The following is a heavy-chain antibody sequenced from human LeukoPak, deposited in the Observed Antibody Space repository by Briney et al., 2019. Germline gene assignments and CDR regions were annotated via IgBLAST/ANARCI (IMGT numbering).Heavy chain of an antibody. CDR1: GFTFSNFG. V-gene: IGHV3-21*01. CDR2: ISSSSSYI. CDR3: ARDYTGWSRDY. Sequence: GGSLRLSCAASGFTFSNFGINWVRQAPGKGLEWVSSISSSSSYISYADSVKGRFTISRDNAKNSLFLYMSSLTAEDTAVYYCARDYTGWSRDYWGQGTLVTVSS. J-gene: IGHJ4*02. D-gene: IGHD3-16*01.